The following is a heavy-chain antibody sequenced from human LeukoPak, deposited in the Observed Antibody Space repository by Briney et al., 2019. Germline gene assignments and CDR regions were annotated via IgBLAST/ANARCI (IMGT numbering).Heavy chain of an antibody. V-gene: IGHV3-23*01. CDR1: GFSFSSHA. CDR3: AKEYGDYGLDY. CDR2: ISGGGVST. D-gene: IGHD4-17*01. J-gene: IGHJ4*01. Sequence: GSLRLSCAASGFSFSSHAMSWVRQAPGKGLEWVSAISGGGVSTEFADSVKGRFSLSRDNSKNTLYLQMNSLRAEDTAIYYCAKEYGDYGLDYWGQEPWSPSPQ.